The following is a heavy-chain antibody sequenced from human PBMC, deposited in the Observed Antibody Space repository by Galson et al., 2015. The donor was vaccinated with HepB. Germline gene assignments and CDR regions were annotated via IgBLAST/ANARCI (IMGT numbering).Heavy chain of an antibody. CDR2: IGTAGDT. V-gene: IGHV3-13*04. Sequence: SLRLSCAASGFTFSSYDMHWVRQATGKGLEWVSAIGTAGDTYYPGSVKGRFTISRENAKNSLYLQMNSLRAGDTAVYYCARGLEQLALIFWGQGTLVTVSS. CDR3: ARGLEQLALIF. J-gene: IGHJ4*02. D-gene: IGHD6-13*01. CDR1: GFTFSSYD.